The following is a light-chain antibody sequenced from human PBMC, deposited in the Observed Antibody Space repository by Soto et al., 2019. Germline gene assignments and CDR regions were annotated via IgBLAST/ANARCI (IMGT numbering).Light chain of an antibody. CDR3: QHYNSYFPWM. CDR1: RSISSW. V-gene: IGKV1-5*01. Sequence: DIQMTQSPSTLSASVGDRFTITCRASRSISSWLAWYQQKPGKAPKLLIYDASSLEPGVPSRFSGGGSGTEFTLTISSLQPDDFATYYCQHYNSYFPWMFGQGTKVDI. J-gene: IGKJ1*01. CDR2: DAS.